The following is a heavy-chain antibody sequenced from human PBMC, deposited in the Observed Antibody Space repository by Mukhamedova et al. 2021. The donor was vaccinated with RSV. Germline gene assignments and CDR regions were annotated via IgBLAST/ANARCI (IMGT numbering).Heavy chain of an antibody. CDR3: VRDQSSIFHWFDP. CDR2: ILYNGNT. Sequence: GKALEWLGYILYNGNTYYNSSLQSRVTISMDRSKNQFSLRLTSVTAADTAVYYCVRDQSSIFHWFDPWGRGTLVTVTS. V-gene: IGHV4-59*13. J-gene: IGHJ5*02. D-gene: IGHD3-3*01.